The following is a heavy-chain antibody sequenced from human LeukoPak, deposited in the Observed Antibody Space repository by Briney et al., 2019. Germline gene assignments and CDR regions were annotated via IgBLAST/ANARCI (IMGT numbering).Heavy chain of an antibody. V-gene: IGHV1-46*01. D-gene: IGHD3-10*01. CDR2: INPSGGST. J-gene: IGHJ5*02. CDR3: ARHGPYYGSGSYPPFLFGP. Sequence: ASVKVSCKASGYTFTSYYMHWVRQAPGQGLEWMGIINPSGGSTSYAQKFQGRVTMTRDMSTSTAYMELRSLRSDDTAVYYCARHGPYYGSGSYPPFLFGPWGQGTLVTVS. CDR1: GYTFTSYY.